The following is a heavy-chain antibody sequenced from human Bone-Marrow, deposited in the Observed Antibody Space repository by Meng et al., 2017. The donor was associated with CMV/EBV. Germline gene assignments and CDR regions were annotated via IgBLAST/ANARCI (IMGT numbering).Heavy chain of an antibody. CDR3: AANSGWSRFHS. Sequence: GGSLRLSCTASGFTFSSHWMNWVRQAPGKGLEWVANIKEDGSDKIYVDSVKGRFTISRDNAKNSLDLQMNSLRAEDTAVYYCAANSGWSRFHSWGQGTLVTVSS. D-gene: IGHD6-19*01. CDR1: GFTFSSHW. V-gene: IGHV3-7*01. CDR2: IKEDGSDK. J-gene: IGHJ5*01.